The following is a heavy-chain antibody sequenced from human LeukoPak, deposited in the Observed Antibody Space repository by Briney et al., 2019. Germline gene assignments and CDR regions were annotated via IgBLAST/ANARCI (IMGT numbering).Heavy chain of an antibody. CDR3: AKSSSGWYGGFDY. D-gene: IGHD6-19*01. CDR2: LSYDGSEK. V-gene: IGHV3-30*18. Sequence: GGSLRLSCAASGFTFSSYVMHWVRQAPGKGLEWVAVLSYDGSEKYYADSVKGRCTISRDNSKNTVYLQMNSLRAEDTAVYYCAKSSSGWYGGFDYWGQGTLVTVSS. CDR1: GFTFSSYV. J-gene: IGHJ4*02.